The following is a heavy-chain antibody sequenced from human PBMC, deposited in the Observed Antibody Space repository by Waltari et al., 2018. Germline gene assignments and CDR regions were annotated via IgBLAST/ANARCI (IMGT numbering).Heavy chain of an antibody. CDR2: ISSSGSTI. CDR3: ARAYYGDVYYFDY. V-gene: IGHV3-48*03. J-gene: IGHJ4*02. CDR1: GFTFRSYE. D-gene: IGHD4-17*01. Sequence: EVQLVESGGGLVQPGGSLRLSCAASGFTFRSYEMNWVRQAPGKGLEWVSYISSSGSTIYYADSVKGRFTISRDNAKNSLYLQMNSLRAEDTAVYYCARAYYGDVYYFDYWGQGTLVTVSS.